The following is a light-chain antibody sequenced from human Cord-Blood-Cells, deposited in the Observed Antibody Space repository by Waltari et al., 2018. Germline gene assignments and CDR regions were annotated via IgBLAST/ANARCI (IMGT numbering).Light chain of an antibody. Sequence: QSALTQPPSASGSPAPSVTIPCPATSRDLGCYNHVSWYQQHPGKAPKLMIYEVSKRPSGVPDRFSGSKSGNTASLTVAGLQAEDEADYYCSSYAGSNNLVFGGGTKLTVL. CDR2: EVS. J-gene: IGLJ2*01. CDR3: SSYAGSNNLV. V-gene: IGLV2-8*01. CDR1: SRDLGCYNH.